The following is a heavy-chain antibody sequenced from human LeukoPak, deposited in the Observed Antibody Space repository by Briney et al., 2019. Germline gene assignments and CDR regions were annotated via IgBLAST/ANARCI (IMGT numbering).Heavy chain of an antibody. D-gene: IGHD3-9*01. Sequence: ASVKVSCKASGGTFSSYAISWVRQAPGQGLEWMGRIIPILGITNYAQKIQGRVTVTADKSTSTAYMELSSLRSEDTAVYYCASGSLDDILTGYKPLDYWGQGTLVTVSS. CDR1: GGTFSSYA. V-gene: IGHV1-69*04. CDR3: ASGSLDDILTGYKPLDY. J-gene: IGHJ4*02. CDR2: IIPILGIT.